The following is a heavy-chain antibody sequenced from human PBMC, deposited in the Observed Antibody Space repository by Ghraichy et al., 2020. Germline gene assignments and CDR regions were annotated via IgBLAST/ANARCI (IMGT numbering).Heavy chain of an antibody. CDR2: ISAYNGNT. Sequence: ASVKVSCKASGYTFTSYGISWVRQAPGQGLEWRGWISAYNGNTNYAQKLQGRVTMTTDTSTSTAYMELRSLRSDDTAVYYCAATPDTMFYYYYGMDVWGQGTTVTVSS. V-gene: IGHV1-18*01. CDR3: AATPDTMFYYYYGMDV. D-gene: IGHD2-15*01. CDR1: GYTFTSYG. J-gene: IGHJ6*02.